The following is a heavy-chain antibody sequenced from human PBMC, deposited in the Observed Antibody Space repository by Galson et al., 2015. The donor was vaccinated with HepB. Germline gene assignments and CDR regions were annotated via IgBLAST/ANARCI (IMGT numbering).Heavy chain of an antibody. J-gene: IGHJ6*03. CDR1: GGPISTYS. Sequence: SETLSLTCTVSGGPISTYSWSWIRQSPGKGLEWIGCIYYSGFANYNPSLKSRFTISVDTPKDQFSLELTSVTAADTAVYYCARNGRSRSHYSYYYIDVWGKGTTVTVSS. D-gene: IGHD1-26*01. V-gene: IGHV4-59*01. CDR3: ARNGRSRSHYSYYYIDV. CDR2: IYYSGFA.